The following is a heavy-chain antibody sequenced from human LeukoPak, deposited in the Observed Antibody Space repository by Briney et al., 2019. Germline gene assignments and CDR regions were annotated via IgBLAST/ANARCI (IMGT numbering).Heavy chain of an antibody. J-gene: IGHJ4*02. D-gene: IGHD2-15*01. CDR1: GFSLSTSGVG. CDR3: AHAGGLGVLLRWDY. CDR2: IYWDDDQ. Sequence: SGPTLVNPTQALTLTCTFSGFSLSTSGVGVGWIRQPPGKALKWLAVIYWDDDQRYSPSLKSRLTITKATSKTQVVFTMTNMDPVDTARYYCAHAGGLGVLLRWDYWGQGTLVTVSS. V-gene: IGHV2-5*02.